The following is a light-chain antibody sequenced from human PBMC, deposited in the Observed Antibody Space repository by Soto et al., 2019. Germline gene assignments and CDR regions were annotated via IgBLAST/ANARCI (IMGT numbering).Light chain of an antibody. CDR3: QQYNSYSQT. J-gene: IGKJ1*01. V-gene: IGKV1-5*01. CDR1: QSVCSW. CDR2: DAS. Sequence: EIQMTQSPSTLSACVGDRGNIXCRASQSVCSWLVWYQQKPGKAPKLLIYDASSLEGVGPSRFSCSGSATEFTRTISSLQPDDFATYYGQQYNSYSQTFGQGTKVDIK.